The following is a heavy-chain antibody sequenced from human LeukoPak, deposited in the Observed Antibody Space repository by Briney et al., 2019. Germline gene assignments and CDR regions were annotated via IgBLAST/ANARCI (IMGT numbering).Heavy chain of an antibody. J-gene: IGHJ6*02. CDR3: ARYQRSGWYGHYYYGMDV. V-gene: IGHV1-2*02. Sequence: VASVKVSCKAPGYTFTVYYMHWVRQAPGQGLEWMGWINPNRGGTNYAQKFQGRVTMTRDTSISTAYRELSRLRSDDTAVYYCARYQRSGWYGHYYYGMDVWGQGTTVTVSS. CDR1: GYTFTVYY. D-gene: IGHD6-19*01. CDR2: INPNRGGT.